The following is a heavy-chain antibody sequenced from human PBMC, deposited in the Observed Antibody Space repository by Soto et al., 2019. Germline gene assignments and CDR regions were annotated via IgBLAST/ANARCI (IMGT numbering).Heavy chain of an antibody. Sequence: EVQLVESGGGLVQPGESLTLSCAASGFTFSSYWMHWVRQAPGKGLVWVSRIKSDGSGTYYADSVKGRLTISRDNAKNTXXXXXXXXXXXXXXXXXXXXXXXXXXXXXGYLGRHWGQGTLVTVSS. CDR2: IKSDGSGT. CDR3: XXXXXXXXXXXGYLGRH. V-gene: IGHV3-74*01. D-gene: IGHD5-18*01. J-gene: IGHJ4*02. CDR1: GFTFSSYW.